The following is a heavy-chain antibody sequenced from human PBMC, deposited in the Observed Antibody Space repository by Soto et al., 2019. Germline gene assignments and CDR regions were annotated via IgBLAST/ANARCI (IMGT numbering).Heavy chain of an antibody. CDR1: GDSISRIDYY. Sequence: SETLSLTCSVSGDSISRIDYYWTWIRQHPEKGLEWIGNIYFRGNTYYSPSLESRLTISVDTSKNQFSLKLTSVTAADTAVYYCAREGGSYDSGGYLIRGAFDIWGKGTMVTVSS. CDR2: IYFRGNT. J-gene: IGHJ3*02. D-gene: IGHD3-22*01. CDR3: AREGGSYDSGGYLIRGAFDI. V-gene: IGHV4-31*03.